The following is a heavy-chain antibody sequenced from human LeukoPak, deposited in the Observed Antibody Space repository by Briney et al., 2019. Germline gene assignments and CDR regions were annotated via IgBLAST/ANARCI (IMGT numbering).Heavy chain of an antibody. V-gene: IGHV3-21*01. Sequence: PGGSLRLSCAASGFTFSSYSMNWVRQAPGKGLEWVSSISSSSSYIYYADSVKGRFTISRDNAKNSLYLQMNSLRAEDTAVYYCAREIPPFVWDDILTGYYNRNWFDPWGQGTLVTVSS. CDR3: AREIPPFVWDDILTGYYNRNWFDP. CDR1: GFTFSSYS. D-gene: IGHD3-9*01. J-gene: IGHJ5*02. CDR2: ISSSSSYI.